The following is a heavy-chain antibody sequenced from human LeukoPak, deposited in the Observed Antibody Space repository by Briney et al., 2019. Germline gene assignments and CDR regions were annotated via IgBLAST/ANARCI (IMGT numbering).Heavy chain of an antibody. V-gene: IGHV5-51*01. Sequence: GESLRISCKVSGYRFTTYWIAWVRQMPGKGLDFMGIILPDDSDTRYRPSFRGQVAISVDKSINTAYLQWNSLKASDTAMYYCARQGAGASHYDDTGLPRGAFDVWGQGTMLTVSS. D-gene: IGHD3-22*01. CDR2: ILPDDSDT. CDR3: ARQGAGASHYDDTGLPRGAFDV. CDR1: GYRFTTYW. J-gene: IGHJ3*01.